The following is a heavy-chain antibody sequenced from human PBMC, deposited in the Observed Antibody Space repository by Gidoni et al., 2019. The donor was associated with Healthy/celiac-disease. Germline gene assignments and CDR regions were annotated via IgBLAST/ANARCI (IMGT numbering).Heavy chain of an antibody. CDR3: GELPNVSSWGSPSVASVPYFDS. D-gene: IGHD3-22*01. J-gene: IGHJ4*02. Sequence: QVQLQESGPGLVKPSETLSLTCTVAGGSISSYYWSWIRQPPGTGLEWIGYIYYSGSTNNNPSLKVRLTISVEPSKNRFSRKLTLVTAAEPAVYYCGELPNVSSWGSPSVASVPYFDSWGQGT. CDR1: GGSISSYY. CDR2: IYYSGST. V-gene: IGHV4-59*12.